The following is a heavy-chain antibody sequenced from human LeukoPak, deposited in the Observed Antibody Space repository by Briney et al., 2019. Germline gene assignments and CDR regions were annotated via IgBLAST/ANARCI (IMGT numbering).Heavy chain of an antibody. Sequence: SETLSLTCTVAGDSISSYCWSWVRQPPGKGLEWIGSMCYSGSTNYNPSLKSRVTISIDTSKNQFSLKLSSVTAADTAVYYCARRVVESAVITERNWFDPWGQGTLVTVSA. CDR1: GDSISSYC. CDR2: MCYSGST. D-gene: IGHD4-11*01. CDR3: ARRVVESAVITERNWFDP. V-gene: IGHV4-59*12. J-gene: IGHJ5*02.